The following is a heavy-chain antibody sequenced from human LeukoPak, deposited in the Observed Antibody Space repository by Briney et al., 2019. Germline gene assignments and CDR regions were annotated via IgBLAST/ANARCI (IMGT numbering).Heavy chain of an antibody. CDR1: GDSISSSSYY. D-gene: IGHD4-23*01. CDR2: IYNSGST. J-gene: IGHJ4*02. CDR3: ARHAYYGAKDFDY. V-gene: IGHV4-39*01. Sequence: PSETLSLTCIVSGDSISSSSYYWGWIRQAPGTGLEWIGSIYNSGSTHYNPSLKSRVTISVDTSKNQFSLKLSSVTAADTAVYYCARHAYYGAKDFDYWGQGTLVTVSS.